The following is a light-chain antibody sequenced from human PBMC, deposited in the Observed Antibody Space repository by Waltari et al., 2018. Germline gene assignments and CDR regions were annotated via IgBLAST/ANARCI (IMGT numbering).Light chain of an antibody. CDR3: QQYNSYSLLS. CDR2: KAS. Sequence: DIQMTQSPSTLSASVGARFTIPCRASQSISNWLAWYQQKPGKAPKLLSYKASTLESGVPSRFSGRGSGTEFTLTISSLQPDDFATYYCQQYNSYSLLSFGGGTKVEIK. CDR1: QSISNW. V-gene: IGKV1-5*03. J-gene: IGKJ4*01.